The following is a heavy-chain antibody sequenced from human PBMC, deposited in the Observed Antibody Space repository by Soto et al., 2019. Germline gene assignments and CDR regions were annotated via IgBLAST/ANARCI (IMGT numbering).Heavy chain of an antibody. V-gene: IGHV3-23*01. CDR2: ISGSGGST. D-gene: IGHD6-13*01. J-gene: IGHJ4*02. CDR3: SKDKGSSWYDIDY. CDR1: GFTFSTYA. Sequence: EVQLLESGGGLVQPGGSLRLSCAASGFTFSTYAVTWVRQAPGKWLEWVSTISGSGGSTYYADSVKGRFTISRDNSNNTLYLQMTSLRAEDTAVYYCSKDKGSSWYDIDYWGQGTLVTVSS.